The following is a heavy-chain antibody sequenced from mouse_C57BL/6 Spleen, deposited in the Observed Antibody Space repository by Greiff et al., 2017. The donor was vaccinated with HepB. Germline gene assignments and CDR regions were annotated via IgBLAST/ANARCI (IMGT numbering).Heavy chain of an antibody. CDR3: TRKGYGNHYFDY. Sequence: VKLVESGAELVRPGASVTLSCKASGYTFTDYEMHWVKQTPVHGLEWIGAIDPETGGTAYNQKFKGKAILTADKSSSTAYMELRSLTSEDSAVYYCTRKGYGNHYFDYWGQGTTLTVSS. CDR1: GYTFTDYE. V-gene: IGHV1-15*01. D-gene: IGHD2-10*02. J-gene: IGHJ2*01. CDR2: IDPETGGT.